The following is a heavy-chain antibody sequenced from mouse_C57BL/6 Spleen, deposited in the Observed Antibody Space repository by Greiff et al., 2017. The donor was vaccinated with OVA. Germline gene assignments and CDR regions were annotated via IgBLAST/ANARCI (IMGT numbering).Heavy chain of an antibody. CDR2: IWRGGST. J-gene: IGHJ4*01. CDR3: SKDHYYGSSYYAMDY. D-gene: IGHD1-1*01. V-gene: IGHV2-5*01. Sequence: VQLQQSGPGLVQPSQSLSITCTVSGFSLTSYGVHWVRQSPGKGLEWLGVIWRGGSTDYNAAFMSRLSITKDNANSQGCFKMNSLQADDTAIYYCSKDHYYGSSYYAMDYWGQGTSVTVSS. CDR1: GFSLTSYG.